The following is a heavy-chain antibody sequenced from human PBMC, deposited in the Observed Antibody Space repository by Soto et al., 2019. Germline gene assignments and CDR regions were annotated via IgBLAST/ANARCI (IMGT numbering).Heavy chain of an antibody. CDR2: ISAYNGNT. D-gene: IGHD3-22*01. J-gene: IGHJ4*02. CDR3: ARASMYYYDSSGYPNDY. V-gene: IGHV1-18*01. Sequence: ASVKVSCKASGYTFTSYGISWVRQAPGRGLEWMGWISAYNGNTNYAQKLQGRVTMTTDTSTSTAYMELRSLRSDDTAVYYCARASMYYYDSSGYPNDYWGQGTLVTVSS. CDR1: GYTFTSYG.